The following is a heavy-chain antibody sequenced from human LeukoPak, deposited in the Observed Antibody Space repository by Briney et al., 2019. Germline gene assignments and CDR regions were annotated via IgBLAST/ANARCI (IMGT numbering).Heavy chain of an antibody. CDR3: AKAGVRWEDAFDI. J-gene: IGHJ3*02. V-gene: IGHV3-23*01. CDR1: GFTFSSYS. CDR2: ICGSGGST. Sequence: GGSLRLSCVASGFTFSSYSLSWVRQAPGKGMEWVSAICGSGGSTYYADSVKGQFTISRDNSKNTLYLQMNSLRAEDTAVYYCAKAGVRWEDAFDIWGQGTMVTVSS. D-gene: IGHD4-23*01.